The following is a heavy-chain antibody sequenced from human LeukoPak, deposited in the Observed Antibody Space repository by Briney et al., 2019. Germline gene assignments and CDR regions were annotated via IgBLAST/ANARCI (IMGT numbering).Heavy chain of an antibody. J-gene: IGHJ4*02. D-gene: IGHD2/OR15-2a*01. CDR2: INHSGST. Sequence: PSETLSLTCAVYGGSFSGYYWSWIRQPPGKGLEWIGEINHSGSTNYNPSLKSRVTISVDTSKNQFSLKLSSVTAADTAVYYCARDYLLRAYSSVLYYFDYWGQGTLVTVSS. CDR3: ARDYLLRAYSSVLYYFDY. V-gene: IGHV4-34*01. CDR1: GGSFSGYY.